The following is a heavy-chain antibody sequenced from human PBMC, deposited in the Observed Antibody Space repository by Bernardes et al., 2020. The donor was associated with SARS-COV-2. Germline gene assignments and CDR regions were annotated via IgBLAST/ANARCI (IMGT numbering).Heavy chain of an antibody. D-gene: IGHD2-21*01. V-gene: IGHV3-53*01. Sequence: GGSLRLSCAASGFSVSNYYMNWVRQAPGKGLEWVSVVYNSGDTYYADSVQGRFTISRDNSKNTVYLQMNSMRAEDTAVYYCARSGGEYNKSPGFSDYWGQGTLLTVSS. J-gene: IGHJ4*02. CDR2: VYNSGDT. CDR1: GFSVSNYY. CDR3: ARSGGEYNKSPGFSDY.